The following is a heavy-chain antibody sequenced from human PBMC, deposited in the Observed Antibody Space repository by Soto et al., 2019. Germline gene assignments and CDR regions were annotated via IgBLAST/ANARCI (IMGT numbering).Heavy chain of an antibody. V-gene: IGHV4-4*02. D-gene: IGHD1-26*01. Sequence: SETLSLTCAVSGGSISSSNWWSVVRQPAVKGLEWIGYIYYSGSTYYIPSLKSRVTISVDTSKNQFSLKLSSVTAADTAVYYCAIDSGSYSDYYYGMDVWGQGTTVTVSS. CDR1: GGSISSSNW. J-gene: IGHJ6*02. CDR3: AIDSGSYSDYYYGMDV. CDR2: IYYSGST.